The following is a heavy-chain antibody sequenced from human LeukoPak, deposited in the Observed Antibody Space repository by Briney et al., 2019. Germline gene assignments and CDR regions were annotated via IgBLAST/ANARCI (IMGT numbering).Heavy chain of an antibody. J-gene: IGHJ5*02. CDR3: AHTYLIAAAGIGWFDP. CDR1: GGSISSGGYY. Sequence: TLSLTCTVSGGSISSGGYYWSWIRQPPGKALEWLALIYWNDDKRYSPSLRSRLTITKDTSKNQVVLTMTNMDPVDTATYYYAHTYLIAAAGIGWFDPWGQGTLVTVSS. V-gene: IGHV2-5*01. CDR2: IYWNDDK. D-gene: IGHD6-13*01.